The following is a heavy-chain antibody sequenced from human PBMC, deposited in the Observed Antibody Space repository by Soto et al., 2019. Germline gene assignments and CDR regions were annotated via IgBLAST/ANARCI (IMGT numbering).Heavy chain of an antibody. CDR1: GFTFSNAW. CDR3: TTEILYSSSWYDY. D-gene: IGHD6-13*01. CDR2: IKSKTDGGTT. J-gene: IGHJ4*02. V-gene: IGHV3-15*01. Sequence: GGSLRLSCAASGFTFSNAWMSWVRQAPGKGLEWVGRIKSKTDGGTTDYAAPVKGRFTISRDDSKNTLYLQMNSLKTEDTAVYYCTTEILYSSSWYDYWGQGTLVTVSS.